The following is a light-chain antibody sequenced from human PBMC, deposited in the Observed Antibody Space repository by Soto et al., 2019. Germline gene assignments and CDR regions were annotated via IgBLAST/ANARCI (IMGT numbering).Light chain of an antibody. CDR1: QRGSSSY. CDR3: QQYGSSPKP. Sequence: IVLTQCPRSLSLPPRERATVSFRASQRGSSSYLAWYQQKPGQAPSLLIYGASSRATAIPDRFSGSGSGTDFTLTISRLEPEDFAVYYCQQYGSSPKPFGQGTKVDIK. V-gene: IGKV3-20*01. J-gene: IGKJ1*01. CDR2: GAS.